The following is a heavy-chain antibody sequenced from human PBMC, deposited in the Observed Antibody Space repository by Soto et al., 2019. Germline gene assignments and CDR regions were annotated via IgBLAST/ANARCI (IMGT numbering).Heavy chain of an antibody. CDR3: ARQMGPIAYYYYYMDV. CDR2: IYYSGST. V-gene: IGHV4-59*08. D-gene: IGHD2-21*01. J-gene: IGHJ6*03. Sequence: SETLSLTCTVSGGSISSYYWSWIRQPPGKGLEWIGYIYYSGSTNYNPSLKSRVTISVDTSKNQFSLKLSSVTAADTAVYYCARQMGPIAYYYYYMDVWGKGTTVTVSS. CDR1: GGSISSYY.